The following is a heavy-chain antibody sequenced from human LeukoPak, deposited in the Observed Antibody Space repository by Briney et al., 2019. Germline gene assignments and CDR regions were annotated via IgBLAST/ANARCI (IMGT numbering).Heavy chain of an antibody. D-gene: IGHD3-3*01. CDR2: ISAYNGNT. Sequence: ASVKVSCKASGYTFTSYGISWVRQAPGQGLEWMGWISAYNGNTNYAQKLQGRVTMTTDTSTSTAYMELRSLRSDDTAVYYCARDHAQYDDFPSPHMDVWGKGTTVTVSS. CDR3: ARDHAQYDDFPSPHMDV. V-gene: IGHV1-18*01. CDR1: GYTFTSYG. J-gene: IGHJ6*03.